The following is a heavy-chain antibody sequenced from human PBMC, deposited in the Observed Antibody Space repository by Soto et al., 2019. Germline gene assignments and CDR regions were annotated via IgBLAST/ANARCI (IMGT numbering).Heavy chain of an antibody. CDR2: IYRIGTT. J-gene: IGHJ5*02. CDR1: VISVDNYY. V-gene: IGHV4-4*07. CDR3: VRDVGGSGCFAP. Sequence: ESLSLNGTVYVISVDNYYCSWIRQCAGKGLEWIGRIYRIGTTNYNPCLKSRVTMSVDMSKSQFSLNVRSVTAADTAVYCCVRDVGGSGCFAPWGQGTLVTVSS.